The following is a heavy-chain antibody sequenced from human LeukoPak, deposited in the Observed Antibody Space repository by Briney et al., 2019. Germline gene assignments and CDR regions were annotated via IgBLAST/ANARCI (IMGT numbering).Heavy chain of an antibody. J-gene: IGHJ4*02. D-gene: IGHD5-18*01. CDR2: IIPIFGTA. Sequence: GASVKVSCKASGGTFSSYAISWVRQAPGQGLEWMGGIIPIFGTANYAQKFRGRVTITADESTSTAYMELSSLRSEDTAVYYCTKDTAMVKGYYWGQGTLVTVSS. V-gene: IGHV1-69*13. CDR1: GGTFSSYA. CDR3: TKDTAMVKGYY.